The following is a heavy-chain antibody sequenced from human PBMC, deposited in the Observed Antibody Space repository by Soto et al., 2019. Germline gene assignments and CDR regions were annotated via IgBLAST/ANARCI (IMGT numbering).Heavy chain of an antibody. CDR3: AKKGQTPFYYSGMDV. CDR2: ISGYNGDT. V-gene: IGHV1-18*01. Sequence: QGQLVQSGAEVKKPGASVKVSCKASGYTFTRYGISWVRQAPGQGLEWMGWISGYNGDTNYAQKFQGRATMTIDTSTSTAYMELRRLTSDDTAVHYCAKKGQTPFYYSGMDVWGQGTTVTAS. J-gene: IGHJ6*02. CDR1: GYTFTRYG.